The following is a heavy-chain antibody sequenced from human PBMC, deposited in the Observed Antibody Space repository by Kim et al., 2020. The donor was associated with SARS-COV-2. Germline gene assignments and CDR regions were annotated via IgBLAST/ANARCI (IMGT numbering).Heavy chain of an antibody. V-gene: IGHV4-30-4*01. Sequence: SETLSLTCTVSGGSISSGDYYWSWIRQPPGKGLEWIGYIYYSGSTYYNPSLKSRVTISVDTSKNQFSLKLSSVTAADTAVYYCARGVTMIDKPPDWYFDLWGRGTLVTVSS. CDR1: GGSISSGDYY. J-gene: IGHJ2*01. D-gene: IGHD3-22*01. CDR3: ARGVTMIDKPPDWYFDL. CDR2: IYYSGST.